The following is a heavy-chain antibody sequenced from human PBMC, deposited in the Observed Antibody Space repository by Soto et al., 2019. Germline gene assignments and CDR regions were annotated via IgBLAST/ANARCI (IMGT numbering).Heavy chain of an antibody. D-gene: IGHD2-2*01. CDR3: ASLYCSSTSCPDFYY. CDR2: IIPIFGTA. Sequence: SVKVSCKASGGTFSSYAISWVRQAPGQGLEWMGGIIPIFGTANYAQKFQGRVTITADESTSTAYMELSSLRSEDTAVYYCASLYCSSTSCPDFYYWGQGTLVTVSS. CDR1: GGTFSSYA. J-gene: IGHJ4*02. V-gene: IGHV1-69*13.